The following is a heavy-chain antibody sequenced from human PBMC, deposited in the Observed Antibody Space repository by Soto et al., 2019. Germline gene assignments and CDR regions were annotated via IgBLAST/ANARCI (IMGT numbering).Heavy chain of an antibody. CDR3: ARDDIGAPNAFDM. J-gene: IGHJ3*02. Sequence: GGSLRLSCAASGFTFSSYAMHWVRQAPGKGLEWVAVISYDGSEKNHADSVKDRFTISRDNSKNTLYLQMDSLRAGDTALYYCARDDIGAPNAFDMWGQGTMVTVSS. CDR1: GFTFSSYA. D-gene: IGHD2-15*01. V-gene: IGHV3-30*04. CDR2: ISYDGSEK.